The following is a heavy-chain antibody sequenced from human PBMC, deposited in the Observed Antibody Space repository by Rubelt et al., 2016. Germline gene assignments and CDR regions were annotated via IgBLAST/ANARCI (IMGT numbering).Heavy chain of an antibody. D-gene: IGHD1-7*01. CDR2: INHSGST. V-gene: IGHV4-34*01. CDR3: ARSLGYNWNSYRH. J-gene: IGHJ4*02. CDR1: GGSFSGYY. Sequence: QVQLQQWGAGLLKPSETLSLTCAVYGGSFSGYYWSWIRHPPGKGLEWIGAINHSGSTNYNPALKGRVTISVDTSKNPFSLKLRSVTAADTAVYYCARSLGYNWNSYRHWGQGTLVTVSS.